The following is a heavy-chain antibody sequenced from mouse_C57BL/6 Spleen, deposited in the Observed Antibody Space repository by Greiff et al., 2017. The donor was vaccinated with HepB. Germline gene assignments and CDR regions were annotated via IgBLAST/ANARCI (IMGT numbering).Heavy chain of an antibody. J-gene: IGHJ3*01. CDR3: AKHGGGYPWFAY. D-gene: IGHD2-2*01. CDR2: IWGDGST. CDR1: GFSFTSYG. Sequence: VKLMESGPGLVAPSQCLSITCTVSGFSFTSYGVSWVRQPPGKGLEWLGVIWGDGSTNYHSAPISRLSISKDNSKSQVFLKLNSLQTDDTATYYCAKHGGGYPWFAYWGQGTLVTVSA. V-gene: IGHV2-3*01.